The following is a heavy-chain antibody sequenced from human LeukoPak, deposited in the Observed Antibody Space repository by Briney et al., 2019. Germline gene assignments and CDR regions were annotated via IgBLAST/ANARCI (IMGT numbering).Heavy chain of an antibody. J-gene: IGHJ3*02. Sequence: PSETLSLTCSVSGVSIRSYYWSWIRQPPEKGLEYIGYIYYSGSTNYNPSLKSRVTISLDTSKNQFSLKLSSVTAADTAVYYCAGDYGDYEGASDIWGQGTMVTVSS. V-gene: IGHV4-59*01. CDR1: GVSIRSYY. CDR2: IYYSGST. CDR3: AGDYGDYEGASDI. D-gene: IGHD4-17*01.